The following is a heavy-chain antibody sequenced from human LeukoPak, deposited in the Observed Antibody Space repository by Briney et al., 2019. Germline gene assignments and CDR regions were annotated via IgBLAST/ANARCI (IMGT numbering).Heavy chain of an antibody. CDR2: IYYSGST. D-gene: IGHD2-15*01. V-gene: IGHV4-30-4*08. CDR3: GSDQRQIGAFDI. Sequence: SQTLSLTCTVSGGSTSSGDYYWSWIRQPPGKGLEWIGYIYYSGSTYYNPSLKSRVTISVDTSKNQFSLKLSSVTAADTAVYYCGSDQRQIGAFDIWGQGTMVTVSS. CDR1: GGSTSSGDYY. J-gene: IGHJ3*02.